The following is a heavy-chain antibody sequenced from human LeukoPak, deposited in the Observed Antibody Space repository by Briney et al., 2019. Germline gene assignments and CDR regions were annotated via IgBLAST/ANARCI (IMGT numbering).Heavy chain of an antibody. D-gene: IGHD6-19*01. CDR3: ARTHIPVAVMSGSYTWFDP. Sequence: SETLSLTCTVSGGSISSYYWSWIRQPPGKGLEWIGYIYYSGSTNYNPSLKSRVTISVDTSKNQFSLKLSSVTAADPAVYYCARTHIPVAVMSGSYTWFDPGAREPWSPSPQ. V-gene: IGHV4-59*08. J-gene: IGHJ5*02. CDR1: GGSISSYY. CDR2: IYYSGST.